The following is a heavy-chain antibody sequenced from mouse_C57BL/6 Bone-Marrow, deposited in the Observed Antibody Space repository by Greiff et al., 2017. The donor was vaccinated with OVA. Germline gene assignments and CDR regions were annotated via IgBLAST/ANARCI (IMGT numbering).Heavy chain of an antibody. D-gene: IGHD1-1*01. CDR3: ARSNGSSSWFAY. Sequence: QVQLQQSGPELVKPGASVKISCKASGYAFSSSWMNWVKQRPGKGLEWIGRIYPGDGDTNYNGKFKGKATLTADKSSSTAYMRLSSLTSEDSAVYFCARSNGSSSWFAYWGQGTLVTVSA. CDR2: IYPGDGDT. V-gene: IGHV1-82*01. CDR1: GYAFSSSW. J-gene: IGHJ3*01.